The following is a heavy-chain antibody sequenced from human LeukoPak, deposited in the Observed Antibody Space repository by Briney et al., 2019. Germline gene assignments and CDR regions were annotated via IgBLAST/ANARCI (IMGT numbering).Heavy chain of an antibody. Sequence: PGGSLRLSCAASGFTFSSYAMHWVRQAPGKGLEWVAVISYDGSNKYYADSVKGRFTISRDNAKNSLYLQMNSLRAEDTAVYYCARTIFGVVIGTWDYWGQGTLVTVSS. CDR3: ARTIFGVVIGTWDY. V-gene: IGHV3-30*04. CDR2: ISYDGSNK. CDR1: GFTFSSYA. D-gene: IGHD3-3*01. J-gene: IGHJ4*02.